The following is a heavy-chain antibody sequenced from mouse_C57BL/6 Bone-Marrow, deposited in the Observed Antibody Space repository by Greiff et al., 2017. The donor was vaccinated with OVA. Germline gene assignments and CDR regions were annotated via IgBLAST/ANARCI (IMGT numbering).Heavy chain of an antibody. V-gene: IGHV1-64*01. J-gene: IGHJ2*01. D-gene: IGHD1-1*01. CDR3: ARTLSYYGSSYPTFDY. CDR1: GYTFTSYW. Sequence: QVQLQQPGAELVKPGASVKLSCKASGYTFTSYWMHWVKQRPGQGLEWIGMIHPNSGSTNYNEKFKSKATLTVDKSSSTTYMQLSSLTSEDSAVYYCARTLSYYGSSYPTFDYWGQGTTLTVSS. CDR2: IHPNSGST.